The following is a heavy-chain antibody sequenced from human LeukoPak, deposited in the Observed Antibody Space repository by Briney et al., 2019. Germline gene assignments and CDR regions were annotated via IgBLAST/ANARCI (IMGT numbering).Heavy chain of an antibody. CDR1: VGSVSGYY. D-gene: IGHD2-2*01. Sequence: PSETLSLTCAVYVGSVSGYYWSWIRQPPGKGLEWIGEINDSGSTNYNPSLRSRVTMSVDTSKNQFSLNLSSVTAADTAVYYCTRQPLNCTSTNCYAFDIWGQGTMVTVSS. CDR2: INDSGST. V-gene: IGHV4-34*01. J-gene: IGHJ3*02. CDR3: TRQPLNCTSTNCYAFDI.